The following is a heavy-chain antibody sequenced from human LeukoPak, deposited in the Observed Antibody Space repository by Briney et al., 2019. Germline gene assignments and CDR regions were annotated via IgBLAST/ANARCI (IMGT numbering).Heavy chain of an antibody. Sequence: SETLSLTCAVYGGSFSGYYWSWIRQPPGKGLEWIGEINHSGSTNYNPSLKSRVTISVDTSKNQFSLRLTSVTAADTAVYYCARHLLSGNYYYYHMDVWGRGTTVTVSS. V-gene: IGHV4-34*01. D-gene: IGHD3-10*01. CDR2: INHSGST. CDR1: GGSFSGYY. J-gene: IGHJ6*04. CDR3: ARHLLSGNYYYYHMDV.